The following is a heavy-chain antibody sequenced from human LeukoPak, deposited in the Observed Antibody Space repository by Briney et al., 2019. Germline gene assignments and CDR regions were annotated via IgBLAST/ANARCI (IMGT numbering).Heavy chain of an antibody. D-gene: IGHD2-15*01. CDR2: INHSGST. CDR3: AREAYCSGGSCYTAEYFQH. J-gene: IGHJ1*01. Sequence: SETLSLTCAVYGGSFSGYYWSWIRQPPGKGLEWIGEINHSGSTNYNPPLKSRVTISVDTSKNQFSLKLSSVTAADTAVYYCAREAYCSGGSCYTAEYFQHWGQGTLVTVSS. CDR1: GGSFSGYY. V-gene: IGHV4-34*01.